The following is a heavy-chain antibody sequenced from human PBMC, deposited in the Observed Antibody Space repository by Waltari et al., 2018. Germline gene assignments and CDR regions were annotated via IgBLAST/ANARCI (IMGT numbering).Heavy chain of an antibody. CDR1: DGSFRGYF. D-gene: IGHD3-10*01. CDR3: GRVGDDHGSGRFGLDV. Sequence: QVQLQQWGAGLLKPSETLSLTCAVYDGSFRGYFWSWIRQSPGKGLEWLGQVNRDGRNSYNPSLKSRVAMAVDTQKGQSALRLTAVTAADAAVYYCGRVGDDHGSGRFGLDVWGQGTRVTVSS. CDR2: VNRDGRN. V-gene: IGHV4-34*01. J-gene: IGHJ6*02.